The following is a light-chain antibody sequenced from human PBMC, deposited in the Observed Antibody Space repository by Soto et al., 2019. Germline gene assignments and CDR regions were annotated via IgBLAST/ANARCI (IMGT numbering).Light chain of an antibody. Sequence: EIGLTQSPGTLSLSPGERATLSCRASQSVSSSYLAWYQPKPGQAPRLLIYGASSRATGIPDRFSGSGSGTDFTLTISRLEPGDFAVYYCQQYGSSPQTFGQGKRLEI. J-gene: IGKJ5*01. CDR1: QSVSSSY. V-gene: IGKV3-20*01. CDR2: GAS. CDR3: QQYGSSPQT.